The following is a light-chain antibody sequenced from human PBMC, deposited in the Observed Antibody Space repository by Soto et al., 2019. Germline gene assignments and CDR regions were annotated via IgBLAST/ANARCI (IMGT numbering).Light chain of an antibody. V-gene: IGLV1-51*01. CDR2: DNN. Sequence: QAVVTQPPSVSAAPGQTVTISCSGSNSNIGKNYVSWYQQLPGTAPKLLIYDNNQRPSGIPDRFSGSKSDTSATLGITGLQTGDEADYYCGTWDSSLTVVVFGGGTKVTVL. J-gene: IGLJ2*01. CDR3: GTWDSSLTVVV. CDR1: NSNIGKNY.